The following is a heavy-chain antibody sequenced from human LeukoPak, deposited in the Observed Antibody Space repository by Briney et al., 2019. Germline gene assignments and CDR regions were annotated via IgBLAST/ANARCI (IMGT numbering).Heavy chain of an antibody. D-gene: IGHD2-15*01. V-gene: IGHV1-8*03. CDR2: MNPNSGNT. J-gene: IGHJ4*02. CDR1: GYTFTSYD. Sequence: ASVKVSCKASGYTFTSYDINWVRQATGQGLEWMGWMNPNSGNTGYAQKFQGRVTINRNTSISTAYMELSSLRSEDTAVYYCARGLSRYNKVVVAATRDWGQGTLVTVSS. CDR3: ARGLSRYNKVVVAATRD.